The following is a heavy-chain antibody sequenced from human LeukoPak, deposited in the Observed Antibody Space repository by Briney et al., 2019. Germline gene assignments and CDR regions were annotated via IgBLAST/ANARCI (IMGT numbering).Heavy chain of an antibody. Sequence: GGSLRLSCAASGFTFSSYWMTWVRQAPGKGRDGVANIKEDGSEEYYVGSVKGGFPISRDKPKNQLHLQMNSLRAEDTAVYYCARDWLAGSPYHSFDLWGKGTMVTVSS. V-gene: IGHV3-7*01. D-gene: IGHD3-22*01. CDR1: GFTFSSYW. J-gene: IGHJ3*01. CDR3: ARDWLAGSPYHSFDL. CDR2: IKEDGSEE.